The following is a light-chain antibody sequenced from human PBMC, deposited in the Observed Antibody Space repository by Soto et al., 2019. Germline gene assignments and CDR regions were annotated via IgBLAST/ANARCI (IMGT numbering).Light chain of an antibody. J-gene: IGLJ1*01. Sequence: QSALTQPASVSGSPGQSITISCTGTSRDFSDHNHVPWYQHHPGKAPKLIIYEVSNRPSGVSNRFSGSKSGNTASLTISGHQAEDEAYYYCSSYTNSGVFGTGTKLTVL. V-gene: IGLV2-14*01. CDR1: SRDFSDHNH. CDR3: SSYTNSGV. CDR2: EVS.